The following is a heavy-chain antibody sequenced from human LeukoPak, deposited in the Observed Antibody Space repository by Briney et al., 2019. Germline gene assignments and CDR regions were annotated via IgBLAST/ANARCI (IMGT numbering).Heavy chain of an antibody. Sequence: GGSLRLSCAASGFSFNTYAMSWVRQAPGKGLEWVSAISSTGGSTYYADSVKGRFTISRDKSKNTLSLQMNSLRAEDTAVYYCAQQVGYCSSGSCYFTYWGQGTLVTVSS. CDR1: GFSFNTYA. J-gene: IGHJ1*01. CDR3: AQQVGYCSSGSCYFTY. V-gene: IGHV3-23*01. D-gene: IGHD2-15*01. CDR2: ISSTGGST.